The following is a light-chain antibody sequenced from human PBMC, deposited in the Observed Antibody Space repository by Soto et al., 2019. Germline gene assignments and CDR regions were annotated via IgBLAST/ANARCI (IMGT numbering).Light chain of an antibody. V-gene: IGKV3-20*01. J-gene: IGKJ1*01. CDR3: QQYGSSPRT. CDR1: QSVSSSY. Sequence: EIVLTQSPGTLSVSPGERATLSCRASQSVSSSYLAWYQQKPGQAPRLLIYGASSRATGIPDRFSGSGSGTDLTLTTSRLEPEDFAVYYCQQYGSSPRTFGLGTKVEIK. CDR2: GAS.